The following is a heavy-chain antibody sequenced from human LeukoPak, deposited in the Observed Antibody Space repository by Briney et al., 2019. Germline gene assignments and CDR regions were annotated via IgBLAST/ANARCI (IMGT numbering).Heavy chain of an antibody. V-gene: IGHV3-15*01. J-gene: IGHJ4*02. Sequence: PGGSLRLSCAASGLTFNNAGMSWVRQAPGKGLEWVGRIRSRSAGGTTDYGAPVKGRFTISRDDSKNTLYLQMNSLKTEDTAVYYCSTGGGTHDYWGQGTLVTVSS. CDR1: GLTFNNAG. CDR2: IRSRSAGGTT. CDR3: STGGGTHDY. D-gene: IGHD2-15*01.